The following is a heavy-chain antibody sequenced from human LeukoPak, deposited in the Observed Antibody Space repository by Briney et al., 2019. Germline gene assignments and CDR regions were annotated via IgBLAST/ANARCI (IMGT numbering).Heavy chain of an antibody. V-gene: IGHV3-53*01. CDR2: IYSGGST. Sequence: GGSLRLSCAASGFTVSSNYMSWVRQAPGKGLEWVSVIYSGGSTYYADSVKGRFTISRDNSKNTLYLQMNSLRAEDTAVYYCARDQLAAAGTGNYYYYMDVWGKGTTVTVSS. D-gene: IGHD6-13*01. CDR3: ARDQLAAAGTGNYYYYMDV. CDR1: GFTVSSNY. J-gene: IGHJ6*03.